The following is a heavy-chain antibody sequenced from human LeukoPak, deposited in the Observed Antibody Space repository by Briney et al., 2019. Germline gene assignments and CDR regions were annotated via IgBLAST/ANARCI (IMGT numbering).Heavy chain of an antibody. J-gene: IGHJ5*02. Sequence: GGPLRLSCAASGFTFDDYAMHWVRQAPGKGLEWVSLISGDGGGTYYADSVRGRFTISRDNAQTSLYLQMNSLRAEDTAVYYCARASDPWLQLTWGQGTLVTVSS. V-gene: IGHV3-43*02. CDR2: ISGDGGGT. CDR1: GFTFDDYA. D-gene: IGHD5-24*01. CDR3: ARASDPWLQLT.